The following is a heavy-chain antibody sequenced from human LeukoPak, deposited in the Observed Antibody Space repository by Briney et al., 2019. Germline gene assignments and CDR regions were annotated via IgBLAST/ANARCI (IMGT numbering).Heavy chain of an antibody. J-gene: IGHJ4*02. CDR1: GGTFSSYA. CDR2: IIPILGIA. V-gene: IGHV1-69*04. CDR3: ARGLWSGYYSAN. Sequence: SVKVSCKASGGTFSSYAISWVRQAPGQGLEWMGRIIPILGIANYAQKFQGRVTITADKSTSTAYMELSSLRSEDTAVYYCARGLWSGYYSANWGQGTLVTVSS. D-gene: IGHD3-3*01.